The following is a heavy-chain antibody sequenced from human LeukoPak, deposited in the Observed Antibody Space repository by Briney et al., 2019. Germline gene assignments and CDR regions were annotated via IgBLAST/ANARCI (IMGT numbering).Heavy chain of an antibody. CDR3: ARALNSAWHNIDH. CDR2: TSYNGNNN. Sequence: PRRSLRLSCAASGFTFSTYALHWVRQAPGKGLEWVAVTSYNGNNNYYTDSVKGRFTISRDNSKNTLYLQMNSLRVEDTAVYHCARALNSAWHNIDHWGQGTLVTVPS. V-gene: IGHV3-30*04. J-gene: IGHJ5*02. CDR1: GFTFSTYA. D-gene: IGHD6-19*01.